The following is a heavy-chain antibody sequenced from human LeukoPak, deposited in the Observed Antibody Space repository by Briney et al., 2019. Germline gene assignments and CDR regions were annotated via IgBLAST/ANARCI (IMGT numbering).Heavy chain of an antibody. CDR1: GGSISSSSYY. J-gene: IGHJ6*02. V-gene: IGHV4-39*01. CDR3: ARHRDTGIITEYYHGMDV. Sequence: PSETLSLTCTVSGGSISSSSYYWGWIRQPPGRGLEWIGSIYYSGSTYYNPSLKSRVTISVDTSKNQFSLKLSSVTAADTAVYYCARHRDTGIITEYYHGMDVWGPGTTVTVAS. D-gene: IGHD5-18*01. CDR2: IYYSGST.